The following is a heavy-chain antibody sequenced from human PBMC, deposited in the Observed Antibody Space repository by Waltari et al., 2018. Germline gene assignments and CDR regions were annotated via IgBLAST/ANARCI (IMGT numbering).Heavy chain of an antibody. J-gene: IGHJ3*01. CDR1: GESFSDHF. CDR3: ARAPSFHYGVFSVPLTLDY. V-gene: IGHV4-34*01. D-gene: IGHD4-17*01. CDR2: MNHRGSG. Sequence: QVQLNQWGAGVLKPSETLSLTCAVYGESFSDHFWTWIRQPPGKGLEWIGQMNHRGSGTYNPSLKNRVTISVDTSMNQFSLMRTSLTAADTAVYYCARAPSFHYGVFSVPLTLDYWSQGTMVFVSS.